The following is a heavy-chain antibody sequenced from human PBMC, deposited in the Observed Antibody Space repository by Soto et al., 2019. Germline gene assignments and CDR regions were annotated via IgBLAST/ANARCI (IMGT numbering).Heavy chain of an antibody. J-gene: IGHJ4*02. D-gene: IGHD3-10*01. Sequence: QVQLVQSGPEVKKPGASVRVSCMTSGYAFTSYGVNWVRQVPGQGLEWMGWIAPHSGRTTYLPKFQGRVTITADRSTNTAYMALTSLSSDDTGIYFCARAATGSYHSAYWGQGTVVTVSA. CDR3: ARAATGSYHSAY. CDR1: GYAFTSYG. V-gene: IGHV1-18*04. CDR2: IAPHSGRT.